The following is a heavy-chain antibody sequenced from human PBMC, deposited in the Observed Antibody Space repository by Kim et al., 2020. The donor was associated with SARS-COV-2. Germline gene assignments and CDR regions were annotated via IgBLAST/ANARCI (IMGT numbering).Heavy chain of an antibody. CDR1: GFTFSNAW. CDR2: IKSKTDGGTT. CDR3: TTDLRGSSLQTYDSTGPGAFDI. J-gene: IGHJ3*02. Sequence: GGSLILSCAASGFTFSNAWMSWVRQAPGKGLEWVGRIKSKTDGGTTDYAAPVKGRFTISRDDSKNTLYLQMNSLKTEDTAVYYCTTDLRGSSLQTYDSTGPGAFDIWGQGTMVTVSS. V-gene: IGHV3-15*01. D-gene: IGHD3-22*01.